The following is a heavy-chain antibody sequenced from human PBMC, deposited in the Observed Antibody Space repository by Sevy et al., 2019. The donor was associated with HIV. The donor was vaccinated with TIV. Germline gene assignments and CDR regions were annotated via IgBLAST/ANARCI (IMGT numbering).Heavy chain of an antibody. CDR1: GYSFTSYW. CDR2: IYPGDSDT. V-gene: IGHV5-51*01. Sequence: GEALKISCKGSGYSFTSYWIGWVRQMPGKGLEWMGIIYPGDSDTRYSPSFQGQVTISADKSISTAYLQWSSLKASDTAMYYCARRPAYCGGDCYSDHDAFDIWGQGTMVTVSS. J-gene: IGHJ3*02. D-gene: IGHD2-21*02. CDR3: ARRPAYCGGDCYSDHDAFDI.